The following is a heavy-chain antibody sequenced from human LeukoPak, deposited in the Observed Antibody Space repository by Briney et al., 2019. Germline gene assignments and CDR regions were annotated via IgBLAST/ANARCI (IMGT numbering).Heavy chain of an antibody. CDR2: MNPNSGNT. V-gene: IGHV1-8*01. Sequence: APVKVSCKASGYTFTSYDINWVRQATGQGLEWMGWMNPNSGNTGYAQKFQGRVTMTRNTSISTAYMELSSLRSEDTAVYYCARGPYDILTGYYTPYYYYGMGVWGQGTTVTVSS. J-gene: IGHJ6*02. CDR3: ARGPYDILTGYYTPYYYYGMGV. CDR1: GYTFTSYD. D-gene: IGHD3-9*01.